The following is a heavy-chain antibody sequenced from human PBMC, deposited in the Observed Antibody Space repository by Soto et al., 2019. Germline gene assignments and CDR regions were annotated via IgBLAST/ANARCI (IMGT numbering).Heavy chain of an antibody. V-gene: IGHV4-4*02. J-gene: IGHJ4*02. Sequence: QVQLQESGPGLVKPSGTLSLTCAVSGGSISSSNWWSWVRQPPGKGLEWIGEIYHSGSTNYNPSLRCRVTISVDKSKHQFSLKLSSVTAADTAVYYCASSVDTAMVAFDYWGQGTLVTVSS. CDR3: ASSVDTAMVAFDY. CDR2: IYHSGST. CDR1: GGSISSSNW. D-gene: IGHD5-18*01.